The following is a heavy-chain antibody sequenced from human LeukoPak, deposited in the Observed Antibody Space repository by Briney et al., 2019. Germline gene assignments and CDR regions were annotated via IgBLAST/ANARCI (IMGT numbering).Heavy chain of an antibody. D-gene: IGHD2-15*01. CDR2: IRYDGSHK. CDR1: GFTFSSSG. J-gene: IGHJ4*02. Sequence: QTGGSLRLSCVASGFTFSSSGMHWVRQAPGKGLEWVAFIRYDGSHKYYADSVKGRFTISRVNSKNTLYLQMNNLGTEDTAMYYCARVIFGLYWGQGTLVTVSS. CDR3: ARVIFGLY. V-gene: IGHV3-30*02.